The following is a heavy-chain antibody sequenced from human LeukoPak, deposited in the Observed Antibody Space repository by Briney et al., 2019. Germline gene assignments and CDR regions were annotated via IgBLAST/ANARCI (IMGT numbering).Heavy chain of an antibody. CDR3: ARNTAMAIDAFDI. CDR1: GGSISSSSYY. D-gene: IGHD5-18*01. CDR2: IYYSGST. Sequence: SETLSLTRTVSGGSISSSSYYWGWIRQPPGKGLEWIGSIYYSGSTYYNPSLKSRVTISVDTSKNQFSLKLSSVTAADTAVYYCARNTAMAIDAFDIWGQGTMVTVSS. V-gene: IGHV4-39*07. J-gene: IGHJ3*02.